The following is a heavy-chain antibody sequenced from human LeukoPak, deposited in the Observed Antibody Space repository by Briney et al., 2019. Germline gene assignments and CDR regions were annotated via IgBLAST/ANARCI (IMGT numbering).Heavy chain of an antibody. CDR2: INPNSGGT. CDR1: GYTLTGYY. J-gene: IGHJ4*02. Sequence: GASVKVSCKASGYTLTGYYMHWVRQAPGQGLEWMGRINPNSGGTNYAQKFQGRVTMTRDTSISTAYMELSRLRSDDTAVYYCARGDYDFWSGYYQDYWGQGTLVTVSS. CDR3: ARGDYDFWSGYYQDY. D-gene: IGHD3-3*01. V-gene: IGHV1-2*06.